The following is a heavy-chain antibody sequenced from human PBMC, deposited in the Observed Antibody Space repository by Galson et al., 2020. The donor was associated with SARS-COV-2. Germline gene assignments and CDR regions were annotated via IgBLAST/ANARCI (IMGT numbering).Heavy chain of an antibody. CDR2: FDPEDGET. CDR3: ATSSRARWITMFGLVPPHYYGMDV. CDR1: GYTLTELS. V-gene: IGHV1-24*01. Sequence: ASVKVSCKVSGYTLTELSMHWVRQAPGKGLEWMGGFDPEDGETIYAQKFQDRVTMTEDTSTDTAYMERSSLRSEDTAVYYCATSSRARWITMFGLVPPHYYGMDVWGQGTTVTVAS. D-gene: IGHD3-3*01. J-gene: IGHJ6*02.